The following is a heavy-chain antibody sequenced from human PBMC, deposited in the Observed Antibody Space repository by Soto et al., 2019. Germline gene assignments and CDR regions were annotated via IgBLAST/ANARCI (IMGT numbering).Heavy chain of an antibody. V-gene: IGHV3-23*01. J-gene: IGHJ6*03. CDR1: GFTFDDYA. D-gene: IGHD6-19*01. CDR2: ISGSGGST. CDR3: AKGVNSGWYYYYYYMDV. Sequence: GGSLRLSCAASGFTFDDYAMHWVRQAPGEGLEWVSAISGSGGSTYYADSVKGRFTISRDNSKNTLYLQMNSLRAEDTAVYYCAKGVNSGWYYYYYYMDVWGKGTTVTVSS.